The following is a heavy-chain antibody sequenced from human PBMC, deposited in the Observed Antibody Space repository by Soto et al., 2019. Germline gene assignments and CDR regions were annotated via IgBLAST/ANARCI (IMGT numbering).Heavy chain of an antibody. V-gene: IGHV3-23*01. Sequence: GGSLRLSCAASGFIFENFGMSWVRQAPGKGLEWISSISGSGFKKYYADSVKGQFTISRDNSKSTVYLELNNLSAEDTAVYHCAKNQGVELVPLATVDWFDPWGQGSVVTVSS. CDR3: AKNQGVELVPLATVDWFDP. D-gene: IGHD1-26*01. J-gene: IGHJ5*02. CDR2: ISGSGFKK. CDR1: GFIFENFG.